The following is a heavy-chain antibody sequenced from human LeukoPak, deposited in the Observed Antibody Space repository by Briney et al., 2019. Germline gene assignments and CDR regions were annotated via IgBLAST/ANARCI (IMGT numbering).Heavy chain of an antibody. CDR3: ASGRTDIVVVPATLRNYYFDY. D-gene: IGHD2-2*01. V-gene: IGHV1-69*13. Sequence: ASVKVSCKASGGTFSSYAISWVRQAPGQGLEWMGGIIPIFGTANYAQKFQGRVTITPDESTSTAYMELSSLRSEDTAVYYCASGRTDIVVVPATLRNYYFDYWGQGTLVTVSS. CDR2: IIPIFGTA. CDR1: GGTFSSYA. J-gene: IGHJ4*02.